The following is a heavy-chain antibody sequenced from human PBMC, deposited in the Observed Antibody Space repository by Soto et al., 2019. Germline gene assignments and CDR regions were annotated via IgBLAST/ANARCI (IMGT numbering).Heavy chain of an antibody. CDR1: GGTFSSYA. Sequence: QVQLVQSGAEVKKPGSSVKVSCKASGGTFSSYAISWVRQAPGQGLEWMGGIIAIFGTANYAQKFQGRVTITADESTSTAYMELSSLRSEDTAVDYCASLKPIVVVPAATGWFGPWGQGTLVTVSS. J-gene: IGHJ5*02. D-gene: IGHD2-2*01. CDR3: ASLKPIVVVPAATGWFGP. CDR2: IIAIFGTA. V-gene: IGHV1-69*01.